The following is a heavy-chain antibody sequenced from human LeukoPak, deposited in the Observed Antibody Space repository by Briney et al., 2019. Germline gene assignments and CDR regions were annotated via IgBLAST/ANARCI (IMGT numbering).Heavy chain of an antibody. J-gene: IGHJ4*02. CDR1: GGSISSSSYY. CDR3: ASYIRNIVVVVAATPRA. D-gene: IGHD2-15*01. CDR2: IYYSGST. V-gene: IGHV4-39*01. Sequence: PSETLSLTCTVSGGSISSSSYYWGWIRQPPGKGLEWIGSIYYSGSTYYNPSLKRRVTISVDTSKNQFSLKLSSVTAADTAVYYCASYIRNIVVVVAATPRAWGQGTLVTVSS.